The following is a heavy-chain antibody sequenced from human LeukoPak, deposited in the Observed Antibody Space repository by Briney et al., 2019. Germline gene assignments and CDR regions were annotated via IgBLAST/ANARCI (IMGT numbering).Heavy chain of an antibody. CDR2: IKQDGSEK. CDR3: ARVGTRGSGIAARIWGRAFDI. J-gene: IGHJ3*02. Sequence: PGGSLRLSCAASGFTFSSYWMSWVRQAPGKGLEWVANIKQDGSEKYYVDSVKGRFTISRDNAKNSLYLQMNSLRAEDTAVYYCARVGTRGSGIAARIWGRAFDIWGQGTMVTVSS. CDR1: GFTFSSYW. D-gene: IGHD6-6*01. V-gene: IGHV3-7*01.